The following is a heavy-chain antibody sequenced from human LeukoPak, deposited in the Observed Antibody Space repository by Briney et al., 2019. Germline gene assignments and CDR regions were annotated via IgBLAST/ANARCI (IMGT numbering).Heavy chain of an antibody. CDR2: ISAYNGNT. J-gene: IGHJ4*02. D-gene: IGHD6-19*01. V-gene: IGHV1-18*01. Sequence: GASVKVSCKASGYTFTSYGISWVRQAPGQGLEWTGWISAYNGNTNYAQKLQGRVTMTTDTSTSTAYMELRSLRSDDTAVYYCARDWAGGIAVAGRGYYFDYWGQGTLVTVSS. CDR1: GYTFTSYG. CDR3: ARDWAGGIAVAGRGYYFDY.